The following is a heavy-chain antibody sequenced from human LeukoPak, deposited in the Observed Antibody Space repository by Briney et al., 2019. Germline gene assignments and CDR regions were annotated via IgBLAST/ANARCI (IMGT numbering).Heavy chain of an antibody. CDR2: ISGSSNYI. J-gene: IGHJ6*02. CDR1: GFSFSTYS. V-gene: IGHV3-21*01. CDR3: AKDLPDIVVVAAALAPAGYGMDV. Sequence: GGSLRLSCAASGFSFSTYSMNWVRQAPGKGLEWVSSISGSSNYIYYKDSVKGRFTISRDNSKNTLYLQMNSLRAEDTAVYYCAKDLPDIVVVAAALAPAGYGMDVWGQGTTVTVSS. D-gene: IGHD2-2*01.